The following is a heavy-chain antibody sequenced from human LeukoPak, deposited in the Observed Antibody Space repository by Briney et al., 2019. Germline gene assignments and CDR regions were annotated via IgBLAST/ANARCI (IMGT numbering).Heavy chain of an antibody. V-gene: IGHV3-30-3*01. J-gene: IGHJ4*02. CDR1: GFTFSSYA. CDR3: ARDLNSSGNLDY. Sequence: GRSRRLSCAASGFTFSSYAMHWVRQAPGKGLEWVAVISYDGSNKYYADSVKGRFTISRDNSKNTLYLQMNSLRAEDTAVYYCARDLNSSGNLDYWGQGTLVTVSS. CDR2: ISYDGSNK. D-gene: IGHD6-19*01.